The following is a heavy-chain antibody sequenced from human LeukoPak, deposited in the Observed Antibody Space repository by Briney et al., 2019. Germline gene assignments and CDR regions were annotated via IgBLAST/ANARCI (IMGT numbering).Heavy chain of an antibody. V-gene: IGHV1-69*06. D-gene: IGHD3/OR15-3a*01. J-gene: IGHJ4*02. CDR3: ATDPHSDFWTGYYWDS. CDR2: IIPIFGPA. Sequence: GASVTVSCTASGGTFNNYGISWLRQAPGQGLEWMGRIIPIFGPALYAPQFKGRVTITADTSTSTAYVEVTSLISEDTAVYFCATDPHSDFWTGYYWDSWGQGTLVTVSS. CDR1: GGTFNNYG.